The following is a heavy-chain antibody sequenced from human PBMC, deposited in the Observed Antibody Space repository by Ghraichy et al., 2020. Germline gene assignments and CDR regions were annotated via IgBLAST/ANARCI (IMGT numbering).Heavy chain of an antibody. CDR2: VSFHGTVQ. D-gene: IGHD4/OR15-4a*01. J-gene: IGHJ4*02. Sequence: GGSLRLSCAASGFTFGSFGMHWVRQAPGKGLDWVAVVSFHGTVQYYADSVKGRFTISRDNSKNMLYLEINSLITEDTGVYYCAKEGSTGTNYLYDSWGQGTLVTVA. CDR1: GFTFGSFG. V-gene: IGHV3-30*18. CDR3: AKEGSTGTNYLYDS.